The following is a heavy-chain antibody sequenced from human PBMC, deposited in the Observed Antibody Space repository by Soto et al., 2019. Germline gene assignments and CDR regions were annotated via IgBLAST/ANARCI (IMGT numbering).Heavy chain of an antibody. CDR1: GFTFSSYW. V-gene: IGHV3-7*01. Sequence: EVQLVESGGGLVQPGGSLRLSCAASGFTFSSYWMSWVRQAPGKGLEWLANIKVDGSEKYYVDSVKGRFTISRDNAKNSLFLQMISLRVEDPAVYYCAINIVATIGGFDYWGLGALVIVSS. J-gene: IGHJ4*02. D-gene: IGHD5-12*01. CDR3: AINIVATIGGFDY. CDR2: IKVDGSEK.